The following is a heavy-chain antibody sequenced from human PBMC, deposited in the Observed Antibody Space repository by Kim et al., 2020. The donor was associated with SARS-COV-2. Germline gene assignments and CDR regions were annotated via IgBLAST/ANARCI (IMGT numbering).Heavy chain of an antibody. J-gene: IGHJ4*02. Sequence: IYSGGSTYYADSVKGRFTISRDNSKNTLYLQMNSVRAEDTAVYYCARDKYWGQGTLVTVCS. V-gene: IGHV3-53*01. CDR3: ARDKY. CDR2: IYSGGST.